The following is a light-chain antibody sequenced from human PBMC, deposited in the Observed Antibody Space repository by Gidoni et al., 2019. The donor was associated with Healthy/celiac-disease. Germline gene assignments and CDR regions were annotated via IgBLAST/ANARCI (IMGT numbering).Light chain of an antibody. Sequence: DIQMTQSPSTLSASVGDRVTITCRARQSISSWLAWYQQKPGKAPKLLIYKASSLESGVPSRVSGSGSGTEFTLTISSLQPDDFATYYCQQYKSYARTFGQGTKVEIK. J-gene: IGKJ1*01. CDR1: QSISSW. CDR2: KAS. CDR3: QQYKSYART. V-gene: IGKV1-5*03.